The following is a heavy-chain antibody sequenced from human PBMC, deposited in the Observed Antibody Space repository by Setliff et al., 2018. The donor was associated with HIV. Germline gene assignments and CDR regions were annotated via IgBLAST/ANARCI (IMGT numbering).Heavy chain of an antibody. D-gene: IGHD6-13*01. J-gene: IGHJ3*02. Sequence: GASVKVSCKTSGYTFTGYYIHWVRQAPGQGLEWMGRINPNSGDTSYAQKFQGRVTMTRDTSISTAYMDLSGLRSDDTAVYYCMANIAATITYAFDIWGQGTMVTVSS. CDR3: MANIAATITYAFDI. CDR2: INPNSGDT. V-gene: IGHV1-2*06. CDR1: GYTFTGYY.